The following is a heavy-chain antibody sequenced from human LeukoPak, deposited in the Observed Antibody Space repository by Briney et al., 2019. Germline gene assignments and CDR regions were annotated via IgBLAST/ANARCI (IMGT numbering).Heavy chain of an antibody. D-gene: IGHD2-15*01. CDR1: GYSFTSHW. CDR3: ARLDCSGGSCYLDY. CDR2: IYPGDSDT. J-gene: IGHJ4*02. Sequence: GESLKISCRGSGYSFTSHWIAWVRQMPGKGLEWMGIIYPGDSDTRYSPSFQGQVTISADKSISTAYLQWSSLKASDTAMYYCARLDCSGGSCYLDYWGQGTLVTVSS. V-gene: IGHV5-51*01.